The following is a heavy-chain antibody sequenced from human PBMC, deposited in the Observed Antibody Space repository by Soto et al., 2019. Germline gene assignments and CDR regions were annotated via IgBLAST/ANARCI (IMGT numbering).Heavy chain of an antibody. J-gene: IGHJ4*02. V-gene: IGHV4-34*01. CDR1: GGSFSDYI. CDR3: ARGLISGSHYSGGWYYFDS. D-gene: IGHD1-26*01. Sequence: SETLPLTCDVYGGSFSDYIWTWIRQTPGKGLQWIGQINHSGSANYNPSLKSRVTISVHTSSSQFSLELSSVTAADTAVYYCARGLISGSHYSGGWYYFDSWGQGTQVTVSS. CDR2: INHSGSA.